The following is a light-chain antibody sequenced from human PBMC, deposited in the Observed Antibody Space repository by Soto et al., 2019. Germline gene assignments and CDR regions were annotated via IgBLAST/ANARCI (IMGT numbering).Light chain of an antibody. V-gene: IGKV3-20*01. CDR1: QRVYSN. J-gene: IGKJ4*01. CDR2: DAS. Sequence: EIVLTQSPGNLSLSPGERATLSCRASQRVYSNLAWYQQKPGQAPRLLIYDASSRATGIPDRFSGGGAGTDFTLTISRLEPEDFAVYYCQQFSSYPLTFGGGTKVDIK. CDR3: QQFSSYPLT.